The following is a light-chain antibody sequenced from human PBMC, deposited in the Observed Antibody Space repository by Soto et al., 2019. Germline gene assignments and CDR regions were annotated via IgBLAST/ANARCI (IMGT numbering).Light chain of an antibody. CDR2: WAA. Sequence: DIVMTQSPDSLAVSLGERATINCKSSQSVLYSSNNKNYLAWYQQKPGQHPKLLIYWAAPRESGVPDRFSGSGSGTDYTLTISSLQAEDVAVYYCQQYYSTPPLFGQGTKLEIK. V-gene: IGKV4-1*01. J-gene: IGKJ2*01. CDR1: QSVLYSSNNKNY. CDR3: QQYYSTPPL.